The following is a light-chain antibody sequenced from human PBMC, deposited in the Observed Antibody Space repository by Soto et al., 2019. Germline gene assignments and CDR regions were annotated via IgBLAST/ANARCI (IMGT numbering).Light chain of an antibody. V-gene: IGKV3-15*01. Sequence: EKVLKQSPATLSVSPGERATLSCRASQSVSSNIAWYQQKPGQAPRFLIFGASPRATCIPARFSGSGSGTEFTLTISNVQSEEFRVYYCHQYNDWPLLAFGGGTKVETK. J-gene: IGKJ4*02. CDR1: QSVSSN. CDR3: HQYNDWPLLA. CDR2: GAS.